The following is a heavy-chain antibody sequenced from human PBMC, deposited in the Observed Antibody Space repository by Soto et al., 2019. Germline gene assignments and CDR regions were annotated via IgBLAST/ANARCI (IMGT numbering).Heavy chain of an antibody. D-gene: IGHD2-8*01. CDR2: ISTYNGNT. CDR3: ARDPYNVLMVNAPTLYGMDV. Sequence: ASVKVSCKASGYTFTTYDISWVRQAPGQGLEWMGRISTYNGNTNYPQSLQGRLTMTTDTSTTTAYMELRNLRSDDTAVYYCARDPYNVLMVNAPTLYGMDVWGQGTRVPVSS. J-gene: IGHJ6*02. V-gene: IGHV1-18*01. CDR1: GYTFTTYD.